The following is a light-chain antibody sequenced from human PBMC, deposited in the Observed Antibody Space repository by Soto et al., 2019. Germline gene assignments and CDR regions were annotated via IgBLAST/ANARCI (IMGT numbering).Light chain of an antibody. CDR3: QQTLSFPPT. J-gene: IGKJ1*01. CDR1: QAIDSW. CDR2: TGS. V-gene: IGKV1-12*01. Sequence: DIQMNQSPSSVSASVGDRVTITCRASQAIDSWLAWYQQKPGEAPKLLIFTGSLLHSGVPPRFSGSRSGTDFTLTISSLQPEDFATYYCQQTLSFPPTFGQGTKV.